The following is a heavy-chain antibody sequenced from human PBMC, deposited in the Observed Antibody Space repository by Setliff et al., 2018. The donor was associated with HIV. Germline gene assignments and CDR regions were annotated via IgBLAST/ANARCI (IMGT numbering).Heavy chain of an antibody. CDR1: GYSISSGYY. J-gene: IGHJ4*02. CDR2: IYHSGST. D-gene: IGHD3-10*01. CDR3: ARDYGAN. V-gene: IGHV4-38-2*02. Sequence: PSETLSLTCIVSGYSISSGYYWGWIRQPPGKGLEWIGSIYHSGSTYYNPSLKSRVTISVDTSKNQFSLKLSSVTAADTAVYYCARDYGANWGQGTLVTVSS.